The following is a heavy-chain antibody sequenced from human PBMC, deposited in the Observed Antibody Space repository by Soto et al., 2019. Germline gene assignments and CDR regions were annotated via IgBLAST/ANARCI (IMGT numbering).Heavy chain of an antibody. V-gene: IGHV3-49*03. CDR1: GFTFGDYA. J-gene: IGHJ6*02. CDR2: IRSKAYGGTT. Sequence: GGSLRLSCTASGFTFGDYAMSWFRQAPGKGLEWVGFIRSKAYGGTTEYAGSVIGRFTISRDDSNTIAYLQRNSLKTEDTAVYYCTRLQFFSYYDSSGQRLMDVWGQGTTVTVSS. CDR3: TRLQFFSYYDSSGQRLMDV. D-gene: IGHD3-22*01.